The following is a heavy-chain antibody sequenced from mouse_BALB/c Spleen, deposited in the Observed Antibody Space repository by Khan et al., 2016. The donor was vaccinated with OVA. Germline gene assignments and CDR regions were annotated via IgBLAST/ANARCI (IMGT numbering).Heavy chain of an antibody. V-gene: IGHV3-2*02. CDR1: GYSITSDYA. CDR2: ISYSGRN. CDR3: ARSVTITTVVAPDFDY. Sequence: EVQLQESGPGLVKPSQSLSLTCTVTGYSITSDYAWNWIRQFPGNKLEWMGYISYSGRNSYNPSLKSRISITRDTSKNQFFLQLNSVTTDDTATYYCARSVTITTVVAPDFDYWGQGTTLTVSS. D-gene: IGHD1-1*01. J-gene: IGHJ2*01.